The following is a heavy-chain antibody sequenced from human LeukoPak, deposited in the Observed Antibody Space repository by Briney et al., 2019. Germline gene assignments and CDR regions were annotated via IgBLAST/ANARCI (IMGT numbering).Heavy chain of an antibody. D-gene: IGHD1-26*01. CDR1: GYTFTGYY. CDR3: ARDSGSYYYFDY. Sequence: EASVKVSCKASGYTFTGYYMHWVRQAPGQGLEWMGWINPNSGGTNYAQKFQGRVTMTRDTSISTAYMELSRLRSDDTAVYYCARDSGSYYYFDYWGQGTLVTVSS. V-gene: IGHV1-2*02. CDR2: INPNSGGT. J-gene: IGHJ4*02.